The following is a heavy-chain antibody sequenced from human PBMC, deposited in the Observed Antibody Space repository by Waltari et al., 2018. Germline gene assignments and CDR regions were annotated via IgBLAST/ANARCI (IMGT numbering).Heavy chain of an antibody. CDR2: MTYDGDKK. J-gene: IGHJ5*02. CDR3: ARGNGYCISGVCKRWVDA. V-gene: IGHV3-30*02. CDR1: GFTFSNYG. Sequence: QVQLVESGGGVVQPGGSLRLSCVASGFTFSNYGMHWVRQAPGKGREWGEFMTYDGDKKYYGDSMKGRFTISRETSKNTLALEMNTLRTDDTAVYYCARGNGYCISGVCKRWVDAWGQGILVTVSS. D-gene: IGHD2-8*01.